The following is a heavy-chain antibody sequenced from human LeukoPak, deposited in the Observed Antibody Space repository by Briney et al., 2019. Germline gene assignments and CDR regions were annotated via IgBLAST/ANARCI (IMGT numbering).Heavy chain of an antibody. V-gene: IGHV5-51*01. D-gene: IGHD6-13*01. CDR3: ARQNTATGTFDY. CDR2: IYPCDSHT. Sequence: GASLKISFKGSGYRFTNYWIVWVRPMPGKGLEWMGIIYPCDSHTIYSPSFQRPVTLSADKSISTAYLQWSSLKASDPAMYYCARQNTATGTFDYWGQGTLVTVSS. J-gene: IGHJ4*02. CDR1: GYRFTNYW.